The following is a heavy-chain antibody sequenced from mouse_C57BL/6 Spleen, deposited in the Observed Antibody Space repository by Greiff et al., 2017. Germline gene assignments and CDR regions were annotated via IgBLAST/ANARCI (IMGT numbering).Heavy chain of an antibody. Sequence: VQLQQSGPELVKPGASVNIPCKASGYTFTDYNMDWVKQSHGKSLEWIGDINPTNGGTIYNQKFKGKATLTVDKSSSTAYMELRSLTSEDTAVYYCARPGDASYFDVWGTGTTVTVSS. V-gene: IGHV1-18*01. J-gene: IGHJ1*03. CDR2: INPTNGGT. CDR3: ARPGDASYFDV. D-gene: IGHD6-1*01. CDR1: GYTFTDYN.